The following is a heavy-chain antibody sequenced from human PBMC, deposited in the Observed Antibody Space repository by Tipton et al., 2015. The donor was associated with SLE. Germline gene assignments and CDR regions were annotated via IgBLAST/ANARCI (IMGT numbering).Heavy chain of an antibody. CDR1: GFTFTSYT. V-gene: IGHV3-48*01. Sequence: SLRLSCAASGFTFTSYTMNWVRQAPGKGLEWVSYISSSSRTIYYADSVKGRFTISRDNAKNSLYLQMNSLRAEDTAVYYCARAQWEHSLDDWGQGTLVTVSS. CDR3: ARAQWEHSLDD. CDR2: ISSSSRTI. D-gene: IGHD1-26*01. J-gene: IGHJ4*02.